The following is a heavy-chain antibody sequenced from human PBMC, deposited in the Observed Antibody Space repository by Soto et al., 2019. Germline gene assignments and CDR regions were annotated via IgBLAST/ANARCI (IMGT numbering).Heavy chain of an antibody. D-gene: IGHD5-12*01. CDR2: ISAYNGNT. Sequence: ASVKVSCKASGYTFTSYGISWVRQAPGQGLEWMGWISAYNGNTNYAQKLQGRVTMTTDTSTSTAYMELRSLRSDDTAVYYCASVIRGYSGYDLPYYYYYMDVWGKGTTVTVSS. CDR1: GYTFTSYG. CDR3: ASVIRGYSGYDLPYYYYYMDV. J-gene: IGHJ6*03. V-gene: IGHV1-18*01.